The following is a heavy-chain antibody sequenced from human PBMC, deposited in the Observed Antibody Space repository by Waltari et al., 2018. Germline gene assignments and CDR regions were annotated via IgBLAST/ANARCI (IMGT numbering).Heavy chain of an antibody. V-gene: IGHV5-51*03. Sequence: EVQLVQSGAEVKKPGQSLKISCKGSGYSFTSYWIGWVRQMPGKGLEWMGIIFPSDSDTRYSPSFQGQVIISVDKAISTAYLQWDSLKASDTAMYYCARHGSIGARQNWFDPWGQGTLVTVSS. J-gene: IGHJ5*02. CDR2: IFPSDSDT. D-gene: IGHD6-6*01. CDR3: ARHGSIGARQNWFDP. CDR1: GYSFTSYW.